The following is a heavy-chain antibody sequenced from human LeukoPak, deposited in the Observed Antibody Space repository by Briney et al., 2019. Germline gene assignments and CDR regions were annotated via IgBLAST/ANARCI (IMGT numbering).Heavy chain of an antibody. CDR1: GFTFSSYC. CDR2: ISYDGSNK. Sequence: GGSLRLSCAASGFTFSSYCMHWVRQAPGKGLEWVAVISYDGSNKYYADSVKGRFTISRDNSKNTLYLQMNSLRAEDTAVYYCAKWATGPYFDYWGQGTLVTVSS. D-gene: IGHD1-14*01. V-gene: IGHV3-30*18. CDR3: AKWATGPYFDY. J-gene: IGHJ4*02.